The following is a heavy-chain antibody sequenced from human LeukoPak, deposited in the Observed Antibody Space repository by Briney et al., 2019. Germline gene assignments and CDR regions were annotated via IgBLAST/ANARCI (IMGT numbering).Heavy chain of an antibody. CDR2: IYYSGST. J-gene: IGHJ4*02. V-gene: IGHV4-59*01. D-gene: IGHD3-3*02. CDR1: GGSISSYY. CDR3: ARGHFWSGYYLDY. Sequence: PSETLSLTCTVSGGSISSYYWSWIRQPPGKGLEWIGYIYYSGSTNYNPSLKSRVTISVDTSKNQFSLKLSSVTAADTAVYYCARGHFWSGYYLDYWGQGTLVTVSS.